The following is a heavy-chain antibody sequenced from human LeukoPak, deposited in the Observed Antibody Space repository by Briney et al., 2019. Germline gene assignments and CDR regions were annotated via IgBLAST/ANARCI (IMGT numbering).Heavy chain of an antibody. Sequence: GGTLRLSCAASGFTFSRYGMSWVRQAPGKGLEWVSAISGSGGSTYYADSVKGRFTISRDNAKNSLYLQMNSLRAEDTAVYYCAELGITMIGGVWGKGTTVTISS. CDR2: ISGSGGST. CDR1: GFTFSRYG. V-gene: IGHV3-23*01. D-gene: IGHD3-10*02. CDR3: AELGITMIGGV. J-gene: IGHJ6*04.